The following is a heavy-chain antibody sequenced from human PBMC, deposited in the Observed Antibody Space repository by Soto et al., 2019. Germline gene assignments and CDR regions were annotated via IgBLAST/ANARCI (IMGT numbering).Heavy chain of an antibody. D-gene: IGHD2-15*01. CDR1: GFTFSTYG. J-gene: IGHJ3*02. V-gene: IGHV3-33*01. CDR2: IWFDGSDK. CDR3: ARLYCSAASCYSVGAFDI. Sequence: QVQLVESGGGVVQPGRSLRLSCAASGFTFSTYGMHWVRQAPGKGLEWVARIWFDGSDKYYTESVKGRFTISRDNSRSTVYLQMNSLRAEDTAVYYCARLYCSAASCYSVGAFDIRGQGTMVTVTS.